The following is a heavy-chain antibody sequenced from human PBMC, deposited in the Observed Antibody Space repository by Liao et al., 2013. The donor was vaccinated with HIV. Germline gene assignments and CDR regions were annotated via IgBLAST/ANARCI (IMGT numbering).Heavy chain of an antibody. J-gene: IGHJ4*02. V-gene: IGHV4-4*07. CDR2: IYSSGSA. CDR1: GGSISSYY. Sequence: QVQLQESGPGLVKPSETLSLTCTVSGGSISSYYWSWIRQPAGKGLEWIGRIYSSGSANYNPSLKSRVTMSVDTSKNQFSLKLSSVTAADTAVYYCARGPYFNFWSGYYAFDYWGQGTLVAVSS. CDR3: ARGPYFNFWSGYYAFDY. D-gene: IGHD3-3*01.